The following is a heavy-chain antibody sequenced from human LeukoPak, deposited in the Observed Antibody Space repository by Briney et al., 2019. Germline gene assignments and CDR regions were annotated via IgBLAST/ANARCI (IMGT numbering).Heavy chain of an antibody. CDR2: IKQDGSEK. CDR3: ARVEGGWYGYSLVDY. D-gene: IGHD6-19*01. Sequence: GGSLRLSCAASGFTFSSYRMSWVRQAPGKGLEWVANIKQDGSEKYYVDSVKGRFTISRDNAKNSLYLQMNSLRAEDTAVYYCARVEGGWYGYSLVDYWGQGTLVTVSS. CDR1: GFTFSSYR. J-gene: IGHJ4*02. V-gene: IGHV3-7*01.